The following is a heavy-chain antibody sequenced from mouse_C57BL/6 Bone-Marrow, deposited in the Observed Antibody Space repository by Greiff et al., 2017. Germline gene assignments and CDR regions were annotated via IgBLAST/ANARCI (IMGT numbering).Heavy chain of an antibody. D-gene: IGHD1-1*01. CDR2: IYPRSGNT. CDR3: ARGDYYGSSYGDY. J-gene: IGHJ2*01. Sequence: VQLQQSGAELARPGASVKLSCKASGYTFTSYGISWVKQRTGQGLEWIGEIYPRSGNTYYNEKFKGKATLTADKSSSTAYMELRSLTSEDSAVYFCARGDYYGSSYGDYGGQGTTLTV. V-gene: IGHV1-81*01. CDR1: GYTFTSYG.